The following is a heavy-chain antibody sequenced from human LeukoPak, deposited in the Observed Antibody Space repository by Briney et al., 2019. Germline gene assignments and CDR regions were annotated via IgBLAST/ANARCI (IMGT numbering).Heavy chain of an antibody. CDR2: IYYGGST. D-gene: IGHD1-26*01. J-gene: IGHJ4*02. CDR1: GGSISSSSYY. V-gene: IGHV4-39*07. Sequence: SETLSLTCTVSGGSISSSSYYGGWIRQPPGKGLEWIGSIYYGGSTYSNPSLQSRVTISVDTSKNQFSLKLNSVTAADTAVYYCARREWETRGNYFDYWGQGTLVTVSS. CDR3: ARREWETRGNYFDY.